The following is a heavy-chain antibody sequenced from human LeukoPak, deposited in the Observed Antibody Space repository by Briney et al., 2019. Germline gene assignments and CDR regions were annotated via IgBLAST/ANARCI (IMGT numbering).Heavy chain of an antibody. CDR1: GFTVSGNY. CDR3: AGRRVLDASFDY. J-gene: IGHJ4*02. Sequence: GGSLRLSCAASGFTVSGNYMSWVRQAPGKGLEWVSVIYSSDNTYYIDSVKGRFTISRDNSKNTLYLQMNGLRAEDTAVYYCAGRRVLDASFDYWGQGTLVTVSS. V-gene: IGHV3-66*02. CDR2: IYSSDNT. D-gene: IGHD3-16*01.